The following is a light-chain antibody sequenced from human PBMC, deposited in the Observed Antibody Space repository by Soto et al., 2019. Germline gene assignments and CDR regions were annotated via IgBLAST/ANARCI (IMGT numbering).Light chain of an antibody. CDR3: GVWDDSLTGV. Sequence: QSVLTQPPSTSGTPGQRVTIYCSGSSSNIGNNDVCWYQQLPGTAPKLLIYRNNQRPSGVPDRFSGSKSGTSASLAISGLRSEDEADYYCGVWDDSLTGVFGGGTKLTVL. V-gene: IGLV1-47*01. CDR2: RNN. J-gene: IGLJ3*02. CDR1: SSNIGNND.